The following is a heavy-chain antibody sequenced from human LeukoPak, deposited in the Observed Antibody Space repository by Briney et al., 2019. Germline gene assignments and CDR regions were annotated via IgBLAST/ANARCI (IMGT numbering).Heavy chain of an antibody. CDR3: ANHITGDDAFDI. CDR1: GFIFSSYG. V-gene: IGHV3-30*18. CDR2: ISYDGSNK. J-gene: IGHJ3*02. D-gene: IGHD7-27*01. Sequence: GGSLRLSCAASGFIFSSYGMHWVRQAPGKGLEWVAVISYDGSNKYYADSVKGRFTISRDNSKNTLYLQMNSLRAEDTAVYYCANHITGDDAFDIWGQGTMVTVSS.